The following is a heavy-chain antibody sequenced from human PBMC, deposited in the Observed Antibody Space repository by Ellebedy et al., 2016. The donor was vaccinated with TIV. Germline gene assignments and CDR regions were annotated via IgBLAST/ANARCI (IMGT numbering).Heavy chain of an antibody. V-gene: IGHV3-74*01. CDR2: INTDGSDI. J-gene: IGHJ5*02. CDR1: GLTFSSSW. D-gene: IGHD6-19*01. Sequence: GGSLRPSCAASGLTFSSSWMHWVRQGPGKGLVWVSRINTDGSDIAYADSVEGRFTISRDNAKNSLYLQMNSLRAEDTAVYYCAREDSSGWYKFSSWGQGALVTVSS. CDR3: AREDSSGWYKFSS.